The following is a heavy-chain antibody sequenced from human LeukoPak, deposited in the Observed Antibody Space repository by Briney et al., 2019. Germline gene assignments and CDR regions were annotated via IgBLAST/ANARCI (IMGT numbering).Heavy chain of an antibody. CDR2: INPNSGGT. J-gene: IGHJ3*02. CDR1: GYTLTSYF. Sequence: ASVKVSCTASGYTLTSYFMHWVRQAPGQGLEWMGWINPNSGGTNYAQKFQGRVTMTRDTSISTAYMELSRLRSDDTAVYYCARGNPGSMIGDIWGQGTMVTVSS. D-gene: IGHD3-10*02. CDR3: ARGNPGSMIGDI. V-gene: IGHV1-2*02.